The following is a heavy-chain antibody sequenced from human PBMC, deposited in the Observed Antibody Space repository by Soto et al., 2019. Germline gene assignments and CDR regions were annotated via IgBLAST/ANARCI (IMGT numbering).Heavy chain of an antibody. CDR2: IIPIFGTA. CDR1: GGTFSSYA. J-gene: IGHJ2*01. Sequence: QVQLVQSGAEVKKPGSSVKVSCKASGGTFSSYAISWVRQAPGQGLEWMGGIIPIFGTANYAQKFQGRVTITADACTSTAYMELSSLRSEDTAVYYGARDGSGWSLGSFRYCDLWGRGTLVTVSS. D-gene: IGHD6-19*01. CDR3: ARDGSGWSLGSFRYCDL. V-gene: IGHV1-69*12.